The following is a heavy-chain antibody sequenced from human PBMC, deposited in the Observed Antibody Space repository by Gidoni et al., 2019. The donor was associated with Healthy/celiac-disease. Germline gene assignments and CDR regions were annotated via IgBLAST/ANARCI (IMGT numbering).Heavy chain of an antibody. D-gene: IGHD1-26*01. J-gene: IGHJ4*02. V-gene: IGHV3-49*04. CDR3: SLLRAFSGSFPFDY. CDR1: GFPFGDYA. CDR2: IRSKAYGGTT. Sequence: EVQLLESGGGLVQPGRSLRLSFTASGFPFGDYAMSWVRQTPGKGLEWVGFIRSKAYGGTTEYAASVKGRFTISRDDSKSIAYLQMNSLKTEDTAVYYCSLLRAFSGSFPFDYWGQGTLVTVSS.